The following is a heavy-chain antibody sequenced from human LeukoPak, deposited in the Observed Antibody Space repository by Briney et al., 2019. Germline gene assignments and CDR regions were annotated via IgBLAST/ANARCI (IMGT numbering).Heavy chain of an antibody. CDR2: MNHNSGNT. Sequence: GASVKVSCKASCYTFTSYDINWVRQATGQGLEWMGWMNHNSGNTGYAQKFQGRVTMTRNTSISTAYMELSSLRSEDTAVYYCARRSPYRVRGPLGIWFDPWGQGTLVTVSS. V-gene: IGHV1-8*01. CDR3: ARRSPYRVRGPLGIWFDP. CDR1: CYTFTSYD. J-gene: IGHJ5*02. D-gene: IGHD3-10*01.